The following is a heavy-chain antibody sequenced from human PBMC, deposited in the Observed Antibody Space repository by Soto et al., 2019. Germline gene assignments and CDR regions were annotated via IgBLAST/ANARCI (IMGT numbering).Heavy chain of an antibody. D-gene: IGHD3-22*01. CDR3: ARDVADYDSSGYFDY. CDR1: GGSISSGGYY. Sequence: SETLSLTCTVSGGSISSGGYYWSWIRQHPGKGLEWIGYIYYSGSTYYNPSLKSRVTISVDTSKNQFSLKLSSVTAADTAVYYCARDVADYDSSGYFDYWGQGTLVTV. V-gene: IGHV4-31*03. CDR2: IYYSGST. J-gene: IGHJ4*02.